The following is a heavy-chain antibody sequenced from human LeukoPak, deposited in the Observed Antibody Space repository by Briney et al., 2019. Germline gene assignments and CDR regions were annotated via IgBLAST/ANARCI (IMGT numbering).Heavy chain of an antibody. CDR1: GFSFSDYS. CDR2: ISSSGSTI. CDR3: AELGITMIGGV. J-gene: IGHJ6*04. V-gene: IGHV3-48*04. Sequence: PGGSLRLSCAASGFSFSDYSMNWVRQAPGKGLEWVSYISSSGSTIYYADSVKGRFTISRDNAKNSLYLQMNSLRAEDTAVYYCAELGITMIGGVWGKGTTVTISS. D-gene: IGHD3-10*02.